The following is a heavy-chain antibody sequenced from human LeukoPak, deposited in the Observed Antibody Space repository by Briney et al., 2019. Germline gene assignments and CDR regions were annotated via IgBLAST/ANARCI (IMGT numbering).Heavy chain of an antibody. CDR2: IYFTGFT. J-gene: IGHJ5*02. D-gene: IGHD4-23*01. CDR3: ARDANGGNSWGWFDP. V-gene: IGHV4-59*01. CDR1: DGSISGYY. Sequence: PSETLPLTCTVTDGSISGYYWSWIRQSPGKGLEWIGYIYFTGFTHYNPSLKSRVTMSVDMSKNQFSLNLKSVTAADTAVYYCARDANGGNSWGWFDPWGQGTLVTVSA.